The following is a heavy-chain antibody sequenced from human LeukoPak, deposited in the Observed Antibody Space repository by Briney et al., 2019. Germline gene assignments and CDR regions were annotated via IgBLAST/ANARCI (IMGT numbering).Heavy chain of an antibody. CDR1: GGSISDYD. CDR2: ISYSGST. Sequence: PSETLSLTCSVSGGSISDYDWSWIRQPPGKGLEWIGYISYSGSTNYNPSLKSRVTISVDTSKNQFSLNLNSMTAADTAVYYCARVRVVPAAMGRVFDYWGQGTLVTVSS. D-gene: IGHD2-2*01. J-gene: IGHJ4*02. CDR3: ARVRVVPAAMGRVFDY. V-gene: IGHV4-59*01.